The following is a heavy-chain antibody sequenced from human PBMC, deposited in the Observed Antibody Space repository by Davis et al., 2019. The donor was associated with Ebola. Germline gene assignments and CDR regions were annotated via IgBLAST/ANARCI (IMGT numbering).Heavy chain of an antibody. CDR3: ARHGMTTVVAYGMDV. Sequence: PGGSLRLSCKGSGYSFTSYWISWVRQMPGKGLEWMGRIDPSDSYTNYSPSFQDHVTISADKPISTAYLQWSSLKASDTAMYYCARHGMTTVVAYGMDVWGQGTTVTVSS. V-gene: IGHV5-10-1*01. CDR1: GYSFTSYW. CDR2: IDPSDSYT. J-gene: IGHJ6*02. D-gene: IGHD4-23*01.